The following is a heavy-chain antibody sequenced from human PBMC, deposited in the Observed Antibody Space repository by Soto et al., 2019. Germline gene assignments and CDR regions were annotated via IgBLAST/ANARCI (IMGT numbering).Heavy chain of an antibody. J-gene: IGHJ3*02. Sequence: EVQLVESGGGLVKPGGSLRLSCAASGFTFSSYSMNWVRQAPGKGLEWVSSISSSSSYIYYADSVKGRFTISRDNAKNSLYLQMNSLRAGDTAVYYCARVKGRAAGRFDAFDIWGQGTMVTVSS. CDR1: GFTFSSYS. CDR3: ARVKGRAAGRFDAFDI. V-gene: IGHV3-21*01. CDR2: ISSSSSYI. D-gene: IGHD6-13*01.